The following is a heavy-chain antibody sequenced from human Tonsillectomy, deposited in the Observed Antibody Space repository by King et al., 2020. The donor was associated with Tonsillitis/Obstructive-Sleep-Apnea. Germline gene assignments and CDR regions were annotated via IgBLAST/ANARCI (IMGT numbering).Heavy chain of an antibody. CDR3: ARDTGYSNSLFDY. CDR1: GYTFTGYY. Sequence: QLVQSGAEVKKPGASVKVSCKASGYTFTGYYMHWLRQAPGQGLEWMGWINPNSGGTNYEQKFQGWFTMTRDTSISTAYMELSRLRSDDTAVYYCARDTGYSNSLFDYWGQGTLVTVSS. CDR2: INPNSGGT. D-gene: IGHD4-11*01. J-gene: IGHJ4*02. V-gene: IGHV1-2*04.